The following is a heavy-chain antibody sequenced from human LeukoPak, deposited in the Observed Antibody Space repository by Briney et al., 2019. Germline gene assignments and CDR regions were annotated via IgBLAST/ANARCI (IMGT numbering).Heavy chain of an antibody. Sequence: GGSLRLSCAASGFTFSSYAMSWVRQAPGKGLEWVSAISGSGGSTYYADSVKGRFTISRDNSKNTLYLQMNSLRAKDTAVYYCAKGSLFGVVIIGYFDYWGQGTLVTVSS. D-gene: IGHD3-3*01. CDR1: GFTFSSYA. V-gene: IGHV3-23*01. CDR2: ISGSGGST. J-gene: IGHJ4*02. CDR3: AKGSLFGVVIIGYFDY.